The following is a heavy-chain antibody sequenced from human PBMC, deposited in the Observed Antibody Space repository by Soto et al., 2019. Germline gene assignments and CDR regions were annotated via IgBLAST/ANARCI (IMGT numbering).Heavy chain of an antibody. D-gene: IGHD2-21*02. J-gene: IGHJ3*01. Sequence: PWGSLRLSCAASGFTFSDYYISWIRQAPATGLEWVSYISSSSSYTNYADSVKGRFTITRDNAKNSLYLQMNSLRAEDTAVYYCARDPRVYCGGDCNAFDFWGQGTMVTVSS. V-gene: IGHV3-11*06. CDR3: ARDPRVYCGGDCNAFDF. CDR1: GFTFSDYY. CDR2: ISSSSSYT.